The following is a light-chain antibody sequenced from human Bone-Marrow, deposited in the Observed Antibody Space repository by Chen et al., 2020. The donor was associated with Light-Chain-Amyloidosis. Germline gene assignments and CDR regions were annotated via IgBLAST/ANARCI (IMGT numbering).Light chain of an antibody. CDR3: QQYENVPYT. CDR2: DAN. J-gene: IGKJ2*01. Sequence: DIQMTQSPSSLSASVGERVTITCQASQDITFYLNWYQHKPGKAPKLLISDANNLEPGVTSRFSGSGYETHFTFTISSLQPEDIATYYCQQYENVPYTFGQGTRLDIK. CDR1: QDITFY. V-gene: IGKV1-33*01.